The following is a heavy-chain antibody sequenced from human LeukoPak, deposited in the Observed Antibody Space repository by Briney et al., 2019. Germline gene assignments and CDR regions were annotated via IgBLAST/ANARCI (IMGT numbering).Heavy chain of an antibody. CDR2: ITTGSNTI. V-gene: IGHV3-48*01. Sequence: GGSLRLPCAVSGFTFSSYSMNWVRQAPGKGLEWVSYITTGSNTIYYADSVKGRFTISRDNTKNSLYLQMNSLSAEDTAVYYCARGGYYGSGSYYYYYYYMDVWGKGTTVTVSS. CDR3: ARGGYYGSGSYYYYYYYMDV. CDR1: GFTFSSYS. J-gene: IGHJ6*03. D-gene: IGHD3-10*01.